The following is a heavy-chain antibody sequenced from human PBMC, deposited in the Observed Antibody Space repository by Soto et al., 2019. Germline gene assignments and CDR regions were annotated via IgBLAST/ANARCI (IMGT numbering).Heavy chain of an antibody. CDR3: ARQAGWPIDMDV. J-gene: IGHJ6*03. CDR2: IKQDGSEK. Sequence: GESLKISCAASGFTFSSYWMSWVRQAPGKGLEWVANIKQDGSEKYYVDSVKGRFTISRDNAKNSLYLQMNSLRAEDTAVYYCARQAGWPIDMDVWGKGTTVTVSS. D-gene: IGHD6-19*01. V-gene: IGHV3-7*01. CDR1: GFTFSSYW.